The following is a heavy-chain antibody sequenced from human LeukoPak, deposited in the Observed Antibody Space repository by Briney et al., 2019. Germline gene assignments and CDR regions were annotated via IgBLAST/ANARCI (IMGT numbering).Heavy chain of an antibody. V-gene: IGHV3-9*01. CDR2: ISWNSGSI. J-gene: IGHJ3*02. D-gene: IGHD3-10*01. CDR3: AKDIAYYYGSGSFDAFDI. Sequence: GGSLRLSCAASGFTFDDYAMHWVRQAPGKGLEWVSGISWNSGSIGYADSVKGRFTISRDNAKNSLYLQMNSLRAEDTALYYCAKDIAYYYGSGSFDAFDIWGQGTMVTVSS. CDR1: GFTFDDYA.